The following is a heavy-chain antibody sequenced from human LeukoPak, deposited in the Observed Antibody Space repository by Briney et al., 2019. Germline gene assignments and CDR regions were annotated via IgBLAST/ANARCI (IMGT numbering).Heavy chain of an antibody. CDR2: IRSKANSYAT. V-gene: IGHV3-73*01. D-gene: IGHD2-15*01. CDR1: GFTFSGSA. J-gene: IGHJ4*02. CDR3: TRPLGVYCSGGSCYSN. Sequence: GGSLRLSCAASGFTFSGSAVHWVRQASGKGLEWVGRIRSKANSYATAYAASVKGRFTISRDDSKNTAYLQMNSLKTEDTAVYYCTRPLGVYCSGGSCYSNWGQGTLVTVSS.